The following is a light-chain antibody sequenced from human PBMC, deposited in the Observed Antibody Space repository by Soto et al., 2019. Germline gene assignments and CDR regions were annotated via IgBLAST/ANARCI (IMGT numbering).Light chain of an antibody. CDR1: SSDVGGYNY. Sequence: QSALTQPASVSGSPGQSITISCTGTSSDVGGYNYVSWYQQHPGKAPKLMIYEVSNRPSGVSNRFSGSKSGNTASLTIPGLQAEDEADYYCSSYTSSSIDYVFGTGTKVTVL. CDR2: EVS. CDR3: SSYTSSSIDYV. V-gene: IGLV2-14*01. J-gene: IGLJ1*01.